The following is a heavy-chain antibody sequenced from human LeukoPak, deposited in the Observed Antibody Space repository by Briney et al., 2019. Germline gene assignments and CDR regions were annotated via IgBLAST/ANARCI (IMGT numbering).Heavy chain of an antibody. CDR1: GGSFSGYY. V-gene: IGHV4-34*01. Sequence: KPSETLSLTCAVYGGSFSGYYWNWIRQPLGKGLEWIGEINHFGRTKYNPSLKSRVTISGDTSKNQFSLKINSLTAADTAVYYCARSYRAHQTFYSSHFFDYWGQGTLVTVSS. J-gene: IGHJ4*02. D-gene: IGHD5-18*01. CDR2: INHFGRT. CDR3: ARSYRAHQTFYSSHFFDY.